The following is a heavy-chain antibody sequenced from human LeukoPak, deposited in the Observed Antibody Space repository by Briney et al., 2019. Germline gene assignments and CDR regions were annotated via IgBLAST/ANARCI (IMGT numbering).Heavy chain of an antibody. CDR3: VKGSIWFGELLT. Sequence: PGRSLRLSCAASGFTFSSYGMHWVRQAPGKGLEWVAVIWYDGSNKYYADSVKGRFTISRDNSKNTLYLQMNSLRAEDTAVYYCVKGSIWFGELLTWGQGTLVTVSS. J-gene: IGHJ5*02. CDR2: IWYDGSNK. D-gene: IGHD3-10*01. CDR1: GFTFSSYG. V-gene: IGHV3-33*06.